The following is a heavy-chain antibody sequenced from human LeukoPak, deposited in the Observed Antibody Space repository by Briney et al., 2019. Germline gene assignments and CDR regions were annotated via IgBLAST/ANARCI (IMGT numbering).Heavy chain of an antibody. CDR1: GYTFTVYH. V-gene: IGHV1-46*01. CDR2: INPSDGST. D-gene: IGHD3-10*01. CDR3: ARPGYYGSGSATYYYYMDV. Sequence: ASVKVSCKASGYTFTVYHVHWVRQAPGQGLEWMGIINPSDGSTTYAQKFQGRVTITADKSTSTAYMELSSLRSEDTAVYYCARPGYYGSGSATYYYYMDVWGKGTTVTVSS. J-gene: IGHJ6*03.